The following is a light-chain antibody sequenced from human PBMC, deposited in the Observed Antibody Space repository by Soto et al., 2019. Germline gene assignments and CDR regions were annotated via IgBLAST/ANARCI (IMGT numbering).Light chain of an antibody. CDR1: QSVRNNY. V-gene: IGKV3D-20*02. Sequence: EIVLTQSPGTLSLSPGERVTLSCRASQSVRNNYLAWYQQKPGQAPRLLIYDASSRATGIPARFSGSGSGTDFSLTISSLEPEDFAVYYCQQRSNWPITFGLGTRLEIK. CDR3: QQRSNWPIT. CDR2: DAS. J-gene: IGKJ5*01.